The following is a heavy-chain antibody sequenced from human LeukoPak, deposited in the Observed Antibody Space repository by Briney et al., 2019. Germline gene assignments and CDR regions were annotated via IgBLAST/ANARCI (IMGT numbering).Heavy chain of an antibody. V-gene: IGHV1-69*13. D-gene: IGHD2-15*01. Sequence: SVKVSCKASGGTFSSHAISWVRQAPGQGLEWMGGIIPIFGTANYAQKFQGRVTITADESTSTAYMELSSLRSEDTAVYYCARECGGSCYGDYYYGMDVWGQGTTVTVSS. CDR2: IIPIFGTA. CDR1: GGTFSSHA. CDR3: ARECGGSCYGDYYYGMDV. J-gene: IGHJ6*02.